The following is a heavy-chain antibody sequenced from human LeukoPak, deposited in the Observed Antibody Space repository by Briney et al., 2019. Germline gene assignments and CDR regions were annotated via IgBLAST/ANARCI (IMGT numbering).Heavy chain of an antibody. J-gene: IGHJ4*02. CDR1: GGSISSYY. CDR2: IYYSGST. Sequence: SETLSLTCTVSGGSISSYYWSWIRQPPGKGLEWIGYIYYSGSTNYNPSLKSRVTISVDTSKNQFSLKLSSVTAADTAVYYCARQGRGHDSSGYYPYYFDYWGQGTLVTVSS. D-gene: IGHD3-22*01. CDR3: ARQGRGHDSSGYYPYYFDY. V-gene: IGHV4-59*08.